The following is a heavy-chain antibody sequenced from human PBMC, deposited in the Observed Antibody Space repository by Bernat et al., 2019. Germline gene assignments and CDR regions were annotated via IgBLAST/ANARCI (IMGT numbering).Heavy chain of an antibody. CDR1: GFTFSSYG. J-gene: IGHJ4*02. Sequence: QVQLVESGGGVVQPGRSLRLSCGASGFTFSSYGIHWVRQAPGKGLEWVAVIWYDGSNKYYADSVKGRFTISRDNSKNTAYLQMNSLRAEDTAVYYCAGLGSVWSTDYWGQGTLGTVSS. V-gene: IGHV3-33*01. CDR2: IWYDGSNK. D-gene: IGHD6-19*01. CDR3: AGLGSVWSTDY.